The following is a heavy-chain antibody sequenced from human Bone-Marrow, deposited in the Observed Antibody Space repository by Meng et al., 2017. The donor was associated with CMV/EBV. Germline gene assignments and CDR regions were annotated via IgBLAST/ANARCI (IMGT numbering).Heavy chain of an antibody. Sequence: GESLKISCAASGFTFSSYSMNWVRQAPGKGLEWVSYISSSGSTIYYADSVKGRFTISRDNAKNSLYLQMNSLRAEDTAVYYCARIYDYVWGSLNNYLGYWGQGTLVTVSS. CDR2: ISSSGSTI. D-gene: IGHD3-16*01. CDR1: GFTFSSYS. V-gene: IGHV3-48*04. CDR3: ARIYDYVWGSLNNYLGY. J-gene: IGHJ4*02.